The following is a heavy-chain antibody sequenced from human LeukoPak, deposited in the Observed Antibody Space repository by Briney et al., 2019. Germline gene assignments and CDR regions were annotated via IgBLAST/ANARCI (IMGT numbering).Heavy chain of an antibody. CDR2: IYHSGST. CDR3: ARIGYSSSYPFFDY. D-gene: IGHD6-13*01. V-gene: IGHV4-38-2*01. Sequence: SETPSLTCAVSGYSISSGYYWGWIRQPPGKGLEWIGSIYHSGSTYYNPSLKSRVTISVDTSKNQFSLKLSSVTAADTAVYYCARIGYSSSYPFFDYWGQGTLVTVSS. J-gene: IGHJ4*02. CDR1: GYSISSGYY.